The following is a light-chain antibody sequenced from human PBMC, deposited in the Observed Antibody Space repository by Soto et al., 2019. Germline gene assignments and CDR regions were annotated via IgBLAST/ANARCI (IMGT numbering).Light chain of an antibody. Sequence: QSVLTQPPSASGTPGQRVTISCSGSSSNIGSNTVNWYQQVPRTAPKLLIYSNNQRPSGVPDRFSGSKSGTSVSLDISGLQSEDEADYYCAAGDDSLNGVVLGGGTKVTVL. CDR3: AAGDDSLNGVV. J-gene: IGLJ2*01. CDR2: SNN. V-gene: IGLV1-44*01. CDR1: SSNIGSNT.